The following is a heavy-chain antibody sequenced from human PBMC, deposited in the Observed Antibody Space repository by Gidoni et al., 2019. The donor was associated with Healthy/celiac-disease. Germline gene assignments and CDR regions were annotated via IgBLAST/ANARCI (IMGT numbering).Heavy chain of an antibody. Sequence: QMPGKGLGWMGRIDPSDSYTNYSPSFQGHVTISADKSISTAYLQWSSLKASDTAMYYCARHPFVAGYWGQGTLVTVSS. CDR3: ARHPFVAGY. CDR2: IDPSDSYT. V-gene: IGHV5-10-1*01. J-gene: IGHJ4*02. D-gene: IGHD2-15*01.